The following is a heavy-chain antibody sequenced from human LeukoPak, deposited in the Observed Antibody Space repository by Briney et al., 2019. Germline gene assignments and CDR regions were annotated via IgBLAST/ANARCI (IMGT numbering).Heavy chain of an antibody. CDR2: INHSGST. J-gene: IGHJ4*02. V-gene: IGHV4-34*01. CDR1: GGSFSGYY. Sequence: SETLSLTCAVYGGSFSGYYWSWIRQPPGKGLEWIGEINHSGSTNYNPSLKSRVTISVDTSKNQFSLKLSSVTAADTAVYYCARGLGGSGSYPLEKYFFDYWGQGTLVTVSS. D-gene: IGHD3-10*01. CDR3: ARGLGGSGSYPLEKYFFDY.